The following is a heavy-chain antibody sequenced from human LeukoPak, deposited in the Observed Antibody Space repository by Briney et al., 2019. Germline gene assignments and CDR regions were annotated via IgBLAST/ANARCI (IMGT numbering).Heavy chain of an antibody. CDR1: GGSISNFY. V-gene: IGHV4-59*01. Sequence: SETLSLTCTVSGGSISNFYWSWIRQPPGKGLEWIGYIFYSGSTKYNPSLKSRVTISLDTSNNQFSLRLSSVAVADTAVYYCARGSTFGYDYYHYGLDVWGQGTTVTVSS. CDR3: ARGSTFGYDYYHYGLDV. CDR2: IFYSGST. D-gene: IGHD3-16*01. J-gene: IGHJ6*02.